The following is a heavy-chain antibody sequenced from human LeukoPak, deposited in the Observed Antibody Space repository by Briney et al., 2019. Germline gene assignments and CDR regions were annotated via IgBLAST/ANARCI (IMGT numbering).Heavy chain of an antibody. CDR2: ISNDGGGT. CDR3: AKGGSGYFLDL. V-gene: IGHV3-23*01. D-gene: IGHD3-22*01. CDR1: GFIFNNYG. J-gene: IGHJ5*02. Sequence: GGSLRLSCAASGFIFNNYGLIWVRQAPGKGLQWVSAISNDGGGTTYADFVKGRFTISRDNSKNTLFLQMNSLRAEDTALYYCAKGGSGYFLDLWGQGTLVAVSS.